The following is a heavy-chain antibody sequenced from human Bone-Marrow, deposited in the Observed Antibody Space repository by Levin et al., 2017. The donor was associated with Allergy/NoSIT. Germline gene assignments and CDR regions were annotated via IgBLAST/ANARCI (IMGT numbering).Heavy chain of an antibody. CDR2: IVPIFGTS. J-gene: IGHJ4*02. CDR1: GGTFINFA. V-gene: IGHV1-69*13. Sequence: WASVKVSCKASGGTFINFAITWVRQAPGQGLEWMGGIVPIFGTSNYAQKFHGRVTITADESTSTTYMELSSLRSEDTAVYYCATINTAMVTDLVYWGQGTLVTVSS. D-gene: IGHD5-18*01. CDR3: ATINTAMVTDLVY.